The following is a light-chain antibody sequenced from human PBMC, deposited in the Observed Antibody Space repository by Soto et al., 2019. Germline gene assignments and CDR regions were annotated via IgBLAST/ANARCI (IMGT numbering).Light chain of an antibody. V-gene: IGKV1-5*03. Sequence: DIQMTQSPSSLSASVGDSVTITCRASQGINRWLAWYQQKPGKAPELLIYQASSLQSGVPSRFSGGGSGSGTEFTLTLSSLQPDDFATYYCQQYNSYPWTFGQGTKVEIK. CDR1: QGINRW. J-gene: IGKJ1*01. CDR2: QAS. CDR3: QQYNSYPWT.